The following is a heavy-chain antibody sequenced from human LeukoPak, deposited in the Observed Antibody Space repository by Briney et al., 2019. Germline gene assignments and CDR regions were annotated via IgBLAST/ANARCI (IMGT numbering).Heavy chain of an antibody. Sequence: SGGSLRLSCAASGFTFSSYWMNWVRQAPGKGLEWVASINHNGNVNYYVDSVRGRFTISRDSAKNSLYLQMSNLRAEDTAVYFCARGGGLDVWGQGATVTVSS. J-gene: IGHJ6*02. V-gene: IGHV3-7*03. CDR1: GFTFSSYW. D-gene: IGHD3-16*01. CDR3: ARGGGLDV. CDR2: INHNGNVN.